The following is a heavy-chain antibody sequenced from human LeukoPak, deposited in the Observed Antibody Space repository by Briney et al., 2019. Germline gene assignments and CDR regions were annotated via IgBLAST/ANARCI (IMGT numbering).Heavy chain of an antibody. CDR2: INSDGSST. J-gene: IGHJ5*02. CDR1: GFTFSSYW. D-gene: IGHD1-7*01. V-gene: IGHV3-74*01. CDR3: ARGGIWNYPLDDWFDP. Sequence: GGSLRLSCAASGFTFSSYWMHWVRQAPGKGLVWVSRINSDGSSTSYADSVRGRFTISRDNAKNTLYLQMNSLRAEDTAVYYCARGGIWNYPLDDWFDPWGQGTLVTVSS.